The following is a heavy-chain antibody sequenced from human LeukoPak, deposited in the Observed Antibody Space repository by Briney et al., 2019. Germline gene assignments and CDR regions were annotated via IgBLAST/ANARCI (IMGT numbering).Heavy chain of an antibody. V-gene: IGHV1-8*01. D-gene: IGHD1-1*01. Sequence: ASVKVSCKASGYTFTSYDINWVRQATGQGLAWMGWMNPNSGNTGYAQKFQGRVTMTRNTSISTAYMELSSLRSEDTAVYYCAREWARGWNDRPNDYWGQGTLVTVSS. CDR1: GYTFTSYD. J-gene: IGHJ4*02. CDR3: AREWARGWNDRPNDY. CDR2: MNPNSGNT.